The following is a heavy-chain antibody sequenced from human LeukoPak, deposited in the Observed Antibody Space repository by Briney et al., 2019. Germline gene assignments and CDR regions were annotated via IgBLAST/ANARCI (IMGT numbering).Heavy chain of an antibody. V-gene: IGHV4-34*08. CDR1: GGTFSGYY. D-gene: IGHD3-10*01. CDR2: INHSGST. CDR3: AKSNGYGLVDI. Sequence: PSETLSLACAVYGGTFSGYYWSWIRQPPGKGLEWIGEINHSGSTNYNPSLKSRVTISVDTSRNQFSLKLNSVTAADTAVYYCAKSNGYGLVDIWGQGTMVTVSS. J-gene: IGHJ3*02.